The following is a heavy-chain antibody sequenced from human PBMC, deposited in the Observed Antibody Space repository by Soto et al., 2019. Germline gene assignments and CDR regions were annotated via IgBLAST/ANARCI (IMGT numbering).Heavy chain of an antibody. CDR2: ISYDGSNK. Sequence: QVQLVESGGRVVQPGRSLRLSCAASGFTFSSYAMHWVRQAPGKGREWVAVISYDGSNKYYAHSVKGRFTISRDNSKNTLYLQMNGLRAEDTAVYYCARFITTVNSTYYSYGMDVWGQGTTVIVSS. CDR1: GFTFSSYA. J-gene: IGHJ6*02. V-gene: IGHV3-30-3*01. D-gene: IGHD3-22*01. CDR3: ARFITTVNSTYYSYGMDV.